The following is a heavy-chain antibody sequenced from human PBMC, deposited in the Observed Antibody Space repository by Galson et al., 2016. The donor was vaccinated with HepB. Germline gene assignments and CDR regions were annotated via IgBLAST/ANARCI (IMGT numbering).Heavy chain of an antibody. Sequence: SLRLSCAASGFNVGSSYMSWVRQAPGRGLEWVSNIYTDTTTYYADSVRGRFTISRDKAKNTLHLQMDRLRVEDTAVYYCARDVSGDGHTDAFDIWGQGTMVTVSS. J-gene: IGHJ3*02. CDR3: ARDVSGDGHTDAFDI. V-gene: IGHV3-53*01. CDR1: GFNVGSSY. CDR2: IYTDTTT. D-gene: IGHD5-24*01.